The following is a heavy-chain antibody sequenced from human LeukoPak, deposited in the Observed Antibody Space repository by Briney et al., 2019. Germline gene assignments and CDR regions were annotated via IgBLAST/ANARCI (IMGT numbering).Heavy chain of an antibody. CDR1: GGSFSGYY. D-gene: IGHD6-13*01. J-gene: IGHJ3*02. CDR2: INHSGST. CDR3: ARAPTWGYSSNTDAFDI. V-gene: IGHV4-34*01. Sequence: PSETLSLTCAVYGGSFSGYYWSWIRQPPGKGLEWIGEINHSGSTNYNPSLKSRVTISVDTSKNQFSLKLSSVTAEDTAVYYCARAPTWGYSSNTDAFDIWGQGTMVTVSS.